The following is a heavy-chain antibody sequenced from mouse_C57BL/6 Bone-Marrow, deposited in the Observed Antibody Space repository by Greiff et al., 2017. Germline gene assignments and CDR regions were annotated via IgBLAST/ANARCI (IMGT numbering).Heavy chain of an antibody. J-gene: IGHJ2*01. CDR3: TRLDY. CDR2: IDPETGGP. V-gene: IGHV1-15*01. Sequence: VQLQQSGAELVRPGASVTLSCKASGYTFTDYEMHWVQQPPVHGLEWIGAIDPETGGPAYNQKFKGKAILTADKSSSTAYMELRSLTSEDSAVYYCTRLDYWGQGTTLTVAS. CDR1: GYTFTDYE.